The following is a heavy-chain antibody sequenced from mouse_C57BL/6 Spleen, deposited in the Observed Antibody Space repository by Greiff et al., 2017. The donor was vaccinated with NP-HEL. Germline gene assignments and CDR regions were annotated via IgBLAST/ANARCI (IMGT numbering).Heavy chain of an antibody. J-gene: IGHJ2*01. V-gene: IGHV1-54*01. Sequence: VQLQQSGAELVRPGTSVKVSCKASGYAFTHYLIEWVKQRPGQGLEWIGVINPGSGGTNYNEKFKGKATLTADKSSSTAYMQLSSLTSEDSAVYFCARSGTFFDYWGQGTTLTVSS. CDR1: GYAFTHYL. CDR3: ARSGTFFDY. D-gene: IGHD3-3*01. CDR2: INPGSGGT.